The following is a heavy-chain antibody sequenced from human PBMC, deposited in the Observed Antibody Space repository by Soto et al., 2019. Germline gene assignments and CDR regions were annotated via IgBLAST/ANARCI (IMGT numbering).Heavy chain of an antibody. D-gene: IGHD3-3*02. CDR1: GCSISISSYY. J-gene: IGHJ5*02. CDR2: IYYSGSS. CDR3: ALRSMAVETES. V-gene: IGHV4-39*01. Sequence: PSETLSLTCTVSGCSISISSYYWCWIRQPPGKGLEWIGSIYYSGSSYYNPSLKSRVTISVDTSKNQFSLKLSSVTAADTAVYYCALRSMAVETESWGQGALVTVSS.